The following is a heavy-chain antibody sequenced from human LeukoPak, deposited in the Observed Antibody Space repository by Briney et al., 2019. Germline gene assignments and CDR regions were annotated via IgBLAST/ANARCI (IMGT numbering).Heavy chain of an antibody. V-gene: IGHV2-5*01. Sequence: SGPTLVKPTQTLTLTCTFSGFSLSTSGVGVGWIRQPPGKALEWLALIYWNDDKGYSPSLRSRLTITEDTSKNQVVLTMTNMDPVDTATYYCAHRLAYSSSFDMDVWGQGTTVTVSS. CDR1: GFSLSTSGVG. CDR2: IYWNDDK. D-gene: IGHD6-6*01. CDR3: AHRLAYSSSFDMDV. J-gene: IGHJ6*02.